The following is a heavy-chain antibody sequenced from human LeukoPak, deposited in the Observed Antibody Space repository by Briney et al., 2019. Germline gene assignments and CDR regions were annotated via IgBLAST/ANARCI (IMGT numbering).Heavy chain of an antibody. J-gene: IGHJ4*02. CDR3: ARDYRIVYSGSYHFDY. Sequence: SETLSLTCTVSGGSFSSSSYYWGWIRQPPGKGLEWIGSIYYSGSTYYNPSLKSRVTISVDTSKNQFSLKLSSVTAADTAVYYCARDYRIVYSGSYHFDYWGQGTLVTVSS. V-gene: IGHV4-39*07. D-gene: IGHD1-26*01. CDR2: IYYSGST. CDR1: GGSFSSSSYY.